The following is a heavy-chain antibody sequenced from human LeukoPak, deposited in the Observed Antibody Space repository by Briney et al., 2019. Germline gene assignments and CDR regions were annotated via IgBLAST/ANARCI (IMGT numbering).Heavy chain of an antibody. J-gene: IGHJ4*02. Sequence: PGGSLRLSCAGSGFTFSSYEMNWVHQAPGKGLEWLSYIGTTGSSIYYADSVKGRFTISRDNVKNLLYLQMNSLRAEDTAVYYCARVQRGIAVALDYWGQGTLATVSS. CDR2: IGTTGSSI. CDR1: GFTFSSYE. D-gene: IGHD6-19*01. V-gene: IGHV3-48*03. CDR3: ARVQRGIAVALDY.